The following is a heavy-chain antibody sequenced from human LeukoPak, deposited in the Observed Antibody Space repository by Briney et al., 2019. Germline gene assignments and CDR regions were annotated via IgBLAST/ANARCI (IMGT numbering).Heavy chain of an antibody. Sequence: WGSLRLSCAASGFTFSDFYMSWIRQAPGKGLEWVSYISSTGNTIYYADSAKGRFTISRDNAKNSLYLQMNSLRAEDTAVYYCAREGIVDVAASHYWGQGTLVTVSS. CDR3: AREGIVDVAASHY. CDR2: ISSTGNTI. V-gene: IGHV3-11*04. CDR1: GFTFSDFY. J-gene: IGHJ4*02. D-gene: IGHD2-15*01.